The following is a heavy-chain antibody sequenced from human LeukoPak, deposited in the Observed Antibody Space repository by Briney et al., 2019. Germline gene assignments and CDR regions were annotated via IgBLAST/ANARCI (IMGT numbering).Heavy chain of an antibody. CDR2: IKQDGSEK. V-gene: IGHV3-7*01. D-gene: IGHD3-10*01. J-gene: IGHJ4*02. CDR3: AREKPTYYYGSGSYYPDY. CDR1: GFTFSSYW. Sequence: GGSLRLSCAASGFTFSSYWMGWVRQAPGKELEWVANIKQDGSEKYYVDSVKGRFTISRDNAKNSLYLQMNSLRAEDTAVYYCAREKPTYYYGSGSYYPDYWGQGTLVTVSS.